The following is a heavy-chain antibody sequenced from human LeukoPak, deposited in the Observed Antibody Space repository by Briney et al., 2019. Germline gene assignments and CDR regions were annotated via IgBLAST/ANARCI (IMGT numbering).Heavy chain of an antibody. D-gene: IGHD6-19*01. J-gene: IGHJ5*02. CDR2: IWYDGSNK. V-gene: IGHV3-33*01. CDR3: VRVAVAGNLNNWFDP. Sequence: PGRSLRLSCAASGFTFSNYGMHWVRQAPGKGLEWVAVIWYDGSNKYYADSVKGRFTISRDNSKNTLYLQMNSLRAEDTAVYYCVRVAVAGNLNNWFDPWGQGTLFTVSS. CDR1: GFTFSNYG.